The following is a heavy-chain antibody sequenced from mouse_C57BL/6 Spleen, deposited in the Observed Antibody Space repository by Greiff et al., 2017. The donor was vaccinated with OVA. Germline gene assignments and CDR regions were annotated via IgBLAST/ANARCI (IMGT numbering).Heavy chain of an antibody. CDR2: INPSNGGT. J-gene: IGHJ4*01. CDR1: GYTFTSYW. D-gene: IGHD1-1*01. CDR3: ARNYGSSYVERYYAMDY. Sequence: QVQLQQPGTELVKPGASVKLSCKASGYTFTSYWMHWVKQRPGQGLEWIGNINPSNGGTNYNEKFKSKATLTVDKSSSTAYMQLSSLTSEDSAVYYCARNYGSSYVERYYAMDYWGQGTSVTVSS. V-gene: IGHV1-53*01.